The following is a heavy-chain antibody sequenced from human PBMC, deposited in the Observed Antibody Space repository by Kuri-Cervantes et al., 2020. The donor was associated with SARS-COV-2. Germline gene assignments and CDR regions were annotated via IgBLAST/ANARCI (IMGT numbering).Heavy chain of an antibody. CDR3: ARDTAWAFDI. CDR1: GFTFNTYS. Sequence: LSLTCAASGFTFNTYSMNWVRQAPGKGLEWISYISSGGSPIHYADSVKGRFTISRDNAKNLLYLQMNSLRDEDTAVYYCARDTAWAFDIWGQGTMVTVSS. J-gene: IGHJ3*02. CDR2: ISSGGSPI. V-gene: IGHV3-48*02.